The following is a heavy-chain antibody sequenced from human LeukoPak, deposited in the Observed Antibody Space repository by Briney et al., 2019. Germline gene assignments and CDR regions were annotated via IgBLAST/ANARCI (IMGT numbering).Heavy chain of an antibody. D-gene: IGHD2-2*01. CDR1: GFTFSSYA. CDR2: ISGSGGST. V-gene: IGHV3-23*01. Sequence: GGSLRLSCSASGFTFSSYAMSWVAQAPGKGREWVSAISGSGGSTYYAYSVKGRFTISRDNSKNTLYLQMNSLRAEDTAVYYCAKESLDYQLLFSWFDYWGQGTLVTVSS. CDR3: AKESLDYQLLFSWFDY. J-gene: IGHJ4*02.